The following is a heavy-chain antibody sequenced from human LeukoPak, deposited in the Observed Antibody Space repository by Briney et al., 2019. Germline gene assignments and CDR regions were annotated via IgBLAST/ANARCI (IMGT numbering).Heavy chain of an antibody. J-gene: IGHJ3*02. CDR2: IIPIFGTA. CDR1: GGTFSSYA. Sequence: SVKVSCKASGGTFSSYAISWVRQAPGQGLEWMGGIIPIFGTANYAQKFQGRVTITADESTSTAYMELSSLRSEDTAVYYCARSPGPRSAAFDIWGQGTMVTVSS. V-gene: IGHV1-69*01. CDR3: ARSPGPRSAAFDI. D-gene: IGHD6-25*01.